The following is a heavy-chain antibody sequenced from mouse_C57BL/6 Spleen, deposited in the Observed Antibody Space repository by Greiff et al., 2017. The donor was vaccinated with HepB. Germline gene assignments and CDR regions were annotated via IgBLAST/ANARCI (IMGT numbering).Heavy chain of an antibody. V-gene: IGHV1-80*01. J-gene: IGHJ1*03. D-gene: IGHD1-1*01. CDR1: GYAFSSYW. CDR3: ARLGYYEGYFDV. Sequence: VQGVESGAELVKPGASVKISCKASGYAFSSYWMNWVKQRPGKGLGWIGQIYPGDGDTNYNGKFKGKATLTADKSSSTAYMQLSSLTSEDSAVYFCARLGYYEGYFDVWGTGTTVTVSS. CDR2: IYPGDGDT.